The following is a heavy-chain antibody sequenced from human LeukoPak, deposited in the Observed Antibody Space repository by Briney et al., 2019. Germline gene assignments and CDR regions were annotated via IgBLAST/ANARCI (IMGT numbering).Heavy chain of an antibody. Sequence: PGGSLRLSCAASGNYWMHWVRQVPGKALVWVSGITGSGDSTYYADSVKGRFTISRDNSKNTVYLQMNSLRDEDTAVYHCGKERYGSSSVVDYWGHGTLVTVS. D-gene: IGHD6-6*01. CDR1: GNYW. J-gene: IGHJ4*01. CDR2: ITGSGDST. V-gene: IGHV3-23*01. CDR3: GKERYGSSSVVDY.